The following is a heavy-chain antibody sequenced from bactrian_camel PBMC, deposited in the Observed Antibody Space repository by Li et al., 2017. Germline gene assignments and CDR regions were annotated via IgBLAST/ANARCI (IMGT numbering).Heavy chain of an antibody. CDR3: VRGETTTIAAAY. Sequence: QVQLVESGGGSVQPGGSLTLRCAASGDTSSTTTMGWFRQAPGKEREGVAVKLLGSNAWYTAYAVQGRSTISRDNAKNTLYLQLNSLRTEDTAIYYCVRGETTTIAAAYRGQGTQVTVS. CDR2: KLLGSNA. CDR1: GDTSSTTT. D-gene: IGHD4*01. V-gene: IGHV3S53*01. J-gene: IGHJ4*01.